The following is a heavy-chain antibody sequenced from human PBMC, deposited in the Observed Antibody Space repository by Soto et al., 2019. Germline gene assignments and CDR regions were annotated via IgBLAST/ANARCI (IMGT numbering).Heavy chain of an antibody. D-gene: IGHD6-19*01. CDR1: GGSISSSSYY. CDR3: ARHHSSGWYVYYYMGV. V-gene: IGHV4-39*01. J-gene: IGHJ6*03. CDR2: VYYRAST. Sequence: QLQLQESGPGLVKPSETLSLTSTVSGGSISSSSYYWGWIRQPPGKGLEWVGRVYYRASTYYNPSLKSRLTISVDTSKHPVSLKLSSGTAADTAVYYCARHHSSGWYVYYYMGVWGKGTTVTVAS.